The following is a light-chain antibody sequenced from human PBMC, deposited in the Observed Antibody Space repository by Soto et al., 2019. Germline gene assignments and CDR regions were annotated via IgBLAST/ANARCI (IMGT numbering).Light chain of an antibody. V-gene: IGLV6-57*02. Sequence: NFMLTQPHSVSESPGKTVTISCTGSSGSIGSDYVQWFQQRPGSAPTTVIFEDNQRPSGVSNRFSGSKSGNTASLTISGLQTEDEADYYCSSYPSSSTWVFGGGTKVTVL. CDR3: SSYPSSSTWV. CDR1: SGSIGSDY. CDR2: EDN. J-gene: IGLJ3*02.